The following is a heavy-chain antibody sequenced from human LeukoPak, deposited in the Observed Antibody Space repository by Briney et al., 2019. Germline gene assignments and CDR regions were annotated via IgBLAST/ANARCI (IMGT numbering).Heavy chain of an antibody. Sequence: PGGSLRLSCAASGFTFSSYAMSWVRQAPGKGLEWGSAISGSGGSTYYADSVKGRFTISRDNSKNTLYLQMNSLRAEDTAVYYCAKGAYDYVWGSSDYWGQGTLVTVSS. D-gene: IGHD3-16*01. CDR3: AKGAYDYVWGSSDY. V-gene: IGHV3-23*01. J-gene: IGHJ4*02. CDR2: ISGSGGST. CDR1: GFTFSSYA.